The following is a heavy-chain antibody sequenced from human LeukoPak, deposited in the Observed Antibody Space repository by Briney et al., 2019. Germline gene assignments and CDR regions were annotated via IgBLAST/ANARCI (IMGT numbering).Heavy chain of an antibody. Sequence: SETLSLTCTVSGDSISSSSYYWGWIRQPPGKGLEWIGSIYYSGSTYYNPSLKSRVTISVDTSKNQFSLKLSSVTAADTAVYYCARLGERYYADFDYWGQGTLVTVSS. CDR2: IYYSGST. D-gene: IGHD1-26*01. CDR3: ARLGERYYADFDY. J-gene: IGHJ4*02. V-gene: IGHV4-39*01. CDR1: GDSISSSSYY.